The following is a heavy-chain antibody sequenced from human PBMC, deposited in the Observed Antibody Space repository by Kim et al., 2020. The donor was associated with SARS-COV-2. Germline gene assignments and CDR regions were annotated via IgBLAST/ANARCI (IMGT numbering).Heavy chain of an antibody. CDR3: ASSIGCLVD. V-gene: IGHV3-48*02. J-gene: IGHJ4*02. Sequence: SKTIYYADSVMGRFTTSRDNGKSSLYLQMNSLKDEDTAVYYCASSIGCLVDWGQGTLVTVSA. CDR2: SKTI. D-gene: IGHD1-26*01.